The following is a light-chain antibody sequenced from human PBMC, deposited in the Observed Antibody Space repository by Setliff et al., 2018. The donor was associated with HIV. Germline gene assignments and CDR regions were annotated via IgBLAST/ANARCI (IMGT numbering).Light chain of an antibody. CDR2: DVS. V-gene: IGLV2-11*01. J-gene: IGLJ1*01. CDR3: CSYTVSYTV. CDR1: NSDVGGYNF. Sequence: QSVLTQPRSVPGSPGQSVTISCTGTNSDVGGYNFVSWYQHHPGKAPKLLIYDVSKRPSGVPDRFSGSKSGNTASLTISGLQAEDEADYYCCSYTVSYTVFGTGTKVTLL.